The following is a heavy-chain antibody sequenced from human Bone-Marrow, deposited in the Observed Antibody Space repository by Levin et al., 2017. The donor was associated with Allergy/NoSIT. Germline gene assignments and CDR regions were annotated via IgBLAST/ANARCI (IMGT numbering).Heavy chain of an antibody. CDR3: TRGPPLAYCGGDCYADAFDI. D-gene: IGHD2-21*02. V-gene: IGHV3-49*03. CDR1: GFTFGDYA. J-gene: IGHJ3*02. Sequence: GGSLRLSCTASGFTFGDYAMSWFRQAPGKGLEWVGFIRSKAYGGTTEYAASVKGRFTISRDDSKSIAYLQMNSLKTEDTAVYYCTRGPPLAYCGGDCYADAFDIWGQGTMVTVSS. CDR2: IRSKAYGGTT.